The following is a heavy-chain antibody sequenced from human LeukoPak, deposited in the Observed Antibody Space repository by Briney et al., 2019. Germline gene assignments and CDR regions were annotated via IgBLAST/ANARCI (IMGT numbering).Heavy chain of an antibody. Sequence: GGSLRLSCAASGFTFDDYGISWVRQAPGKGLEWVSGINWNGGSTGYADSVKGRFTISRDNAKNTLYLQMNSLRAEDTAVYYCARQIVVVPAAPNPFDYWGQGTLVTVSS. V-gene: IGHV3-20*04. CDR1: GFTFDDYG. CDR2: INWNGGST. CDR3: ARQIVVVPAAPNPFDY. J-gene: IGHJ4*02. D-gene: IGHD2-2*01.